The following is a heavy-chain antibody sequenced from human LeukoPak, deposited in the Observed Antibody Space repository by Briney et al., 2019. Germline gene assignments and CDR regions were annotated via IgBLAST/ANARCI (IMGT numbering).Heavy chain of an antibody. D-gene: IGHD3-9*01. J-gene: IGHJ4*02. CDR3: ARQLDTSGDYAGFFDS. CDR1: GCSISCPSYY. V-gene: IGHV4-39*01. CDR2: IYYTGNA. Sequence: PSETLSLTCTVSGCSISCPSYYWAWIRQPPGKGLEWIANIYYTGNAFYNWSLKSRVTILVDTSKNQFSLEVDSVTATDTAMYYCARQLDTSGDYAGFFDSWGQGALVTVSS.